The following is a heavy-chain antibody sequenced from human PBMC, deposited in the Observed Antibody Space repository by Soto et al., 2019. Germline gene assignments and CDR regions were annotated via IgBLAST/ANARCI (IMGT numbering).Heavy chain of an antibody. CDR2: INHSGST. CDR1: GGSFSGYY. CDR3: ARGPWELLGRWFDP. Sequence: SETLSLTCAVYGGSFSGYYWSWIRQPPGKGLEWIGEINHSGSTNYNPSLKSRVTISVDTSKNQFSLKLSSVTAADTAVYYCARGPWELLGRWFDPWGQGTLVTVSS. D-gene: IGHD1-26*01. V-gene: IGHV4-34*01. J-gene: IGHJ5*02.